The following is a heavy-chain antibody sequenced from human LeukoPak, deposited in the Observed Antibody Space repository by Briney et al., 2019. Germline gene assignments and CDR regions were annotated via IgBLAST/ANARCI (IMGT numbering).Heavy chain of an antibody. V-gene: IGHV3-66*02. CDR1: GFTVSISY. CDR2: NYSGGSA. CDR3: ARGLRSSTTWGAIDI. J-gene: IGHJ3*02. D-gene: IGHD2-2*01. Sequence: PGGSLRLSCAPSGFTVSISYVNWVRHAPGKGLEWVSVNYSGGSAYYADSVKGRFTTSRDNSKSTLDLPMNSLRTEDTAVYYCARGLRSSTTWGAIDIWGQGTMVTVSS.